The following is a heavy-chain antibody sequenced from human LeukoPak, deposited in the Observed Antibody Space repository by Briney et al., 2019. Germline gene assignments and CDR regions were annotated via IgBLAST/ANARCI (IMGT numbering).Heavy chain of an antibody. J-gene: IGHJ4*02. D-gene: IGHD3-9*01. Sequence: GGSLRLSCADSGFTFSSSWMTWVRQAPGKGLEWVANINQDGSVKHYVDSVKGRFTISRDNAKNSLYLQMNSLRAEDTAVYYCARERDILTGPHFDYWGQGTLVTVSS. V-gene: IGHV3-7*03. CDR2: INQDGSVK. CDR1: GFTFSSSW. CDR3: ARERDILTGPHFDY.